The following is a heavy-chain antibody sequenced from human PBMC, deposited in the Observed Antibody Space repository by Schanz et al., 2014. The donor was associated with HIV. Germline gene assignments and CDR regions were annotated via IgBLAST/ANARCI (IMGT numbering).Heavy chain of an antibody. CDR3: ARERVGAIDC. CDR2: ISYDGSNK. D-gene: IGHD1-26*01. J-gene: IGHJ4*02. V-gene: IGHV3-30-3*01. Sequence: QVQLVESGGGVVHPGRSLRLSCAASGFTFSNYAMNWVRQAPGKGLEWVAVISYDGSNKYYADPVKGRFTISRDDSRNTLFLQMNSLRAADTAIYYCARERVGAIDCWGQGTLVTVSS. CDR1: GFTFSNYA.